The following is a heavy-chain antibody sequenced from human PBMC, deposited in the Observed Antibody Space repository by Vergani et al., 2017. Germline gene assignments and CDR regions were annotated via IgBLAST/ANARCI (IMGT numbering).Heavy chain of an antibody. CDR3: ARAGIEAFDI. CDR2: ISYDGSNK. V-gene: IGHV3-30*03. D-gene: IGHD3-10*01. CDR1: GFTFSSYG. Sequence: QVQLVESGGGVVQPRRSLRLSCAASGFTFSSYGMHWVRQAPGKGLEWVAVISYDGSNKYYADSVKGRFTISRDNSKNTLYLQMNSLRAEDTAVYYCARAGIEAFDIWGQGTMVTVSS. J-gene: IGHJ3*02.